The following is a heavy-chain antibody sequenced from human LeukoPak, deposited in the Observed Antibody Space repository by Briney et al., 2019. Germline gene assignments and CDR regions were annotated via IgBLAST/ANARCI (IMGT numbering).Heavy chain of an antibody. J-gene: IGHJ4*02. CDR3: ARDRYYGSGSYSFDY. CDR2: ISYDGSNK. CDR1: GFTFTSYA. D-gene: IGHD3-10*01. Sequence: GGSLRLSCAASGFTFTSYAMHWVRQAPGKGLEWVGVISYDGSNKYYADSVKGRFTFSRDNSKNTLNLQMNSLRAEDTAVYYCARDRYYGSGSYSFDYWGQGTLVTVSS. V-gene: IGHV3-30*04.